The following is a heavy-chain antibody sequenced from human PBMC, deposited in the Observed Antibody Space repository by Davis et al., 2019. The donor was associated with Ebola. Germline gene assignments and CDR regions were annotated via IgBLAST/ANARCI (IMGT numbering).Heavy chain of an antibody. CDR1: GFTFSNYA. J-gene: IGHJ4*02. CDR3: AKWLTARSAHMME. D-gene: IGHD6-6*01. Sequence: GESLKISCAASGFTFSNYAMRWVRQAPGRGLERVSGILGSGDSTTYADSAKGRFTISSDNSKNTVVLQVNSLNAEDTAVYFCAKWLTARSAHMMEWGQGTLVTVSS. V-gene: IGHV3-23*01. CDR2: ILGSGDST.